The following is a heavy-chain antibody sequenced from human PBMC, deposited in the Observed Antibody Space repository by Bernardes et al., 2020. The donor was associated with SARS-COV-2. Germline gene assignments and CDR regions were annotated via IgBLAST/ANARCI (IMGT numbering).Heavy chain of an antibody. J-gene: IGHJ5*01. V-gene: IGHV3-11*06. CDR1: GFTFSDYY. Sequence: GGSLRLSCAASGFTFSDYYMSWIRQAPGKGLEWVSYISSSSSYTNYADSVKGRFTISRDNAKNSLYLQMNSLRAEDTAVYYCARAPYCSGGSCHPWSWFDPWGQGTTVTVSS. CDR3: ARAPYCSGGSCHPWSWFDP. D-gene: IGHD2-15*01. CDR2: ISSSSSYT.